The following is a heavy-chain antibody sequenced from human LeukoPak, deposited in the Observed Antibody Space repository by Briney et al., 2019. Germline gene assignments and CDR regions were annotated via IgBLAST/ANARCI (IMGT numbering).Heavy chain of an antibody. CDR1: GFTFSSYE. CDR2: ISGSGITI. V-gene: IGHV3-48*03. D-gene: IGHD4-17*01. CDR3: ARERVTTGGDAFEI. Sequence: GGSLRLSCAASGFTFSSYEMNWVRQAPGKGLEWVSYISGSGITIHYADSVKGRFTISRGNAKNSLYLQMNSLRAEDTAVYHCARERVTTGGDAFEIWGQGTMVTVSS. J-gene: IGHJ3*02.